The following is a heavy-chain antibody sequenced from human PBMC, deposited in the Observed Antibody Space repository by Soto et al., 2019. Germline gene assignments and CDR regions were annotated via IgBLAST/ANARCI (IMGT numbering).Heavy chain of an antibody. J-gene: IGHJ5*02. V-gene: IGHV3-74*01. D-gene: IGHD3-3*01. Sequence: EVQLVESGGGLVQPGASLRLSCAASGFSFSSSWMHWVRQAPGKGLVWVSRINNDGSNTRYADSVKGRFTVSRDNAKNTLYLQMNSLRAEDTAVYYCARPYDFWTGYYLPGDSWGQATLVTVSS. CDR1: GFSFSSSW. CDR2: INNDGSNT. CDR3: ARPYDFWTGYYLPGDS.